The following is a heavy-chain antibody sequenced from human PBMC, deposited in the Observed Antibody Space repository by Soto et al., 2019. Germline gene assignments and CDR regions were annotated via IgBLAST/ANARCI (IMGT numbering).Heavy chain of an antibody. CDR1: VFSLSTSGVG. V-gene: IGHV2-5*02. J-gene: IGHJ4*02. D-gene: IGHD3-10*01. CDR3: ARQLWFGEPYYFDY. CDR2: IYWDDDK. Sequence: SGPTLVNPTQPLTLTCTFSVFSLSTSGVGVGWIRQPPGKALEWLALIYWDDDKRYSPSLKSRLTITKDTSKNQVVLTITNMDPVDTATYYCARQLWFGEPYYFDYWGQGTLVTVSS.